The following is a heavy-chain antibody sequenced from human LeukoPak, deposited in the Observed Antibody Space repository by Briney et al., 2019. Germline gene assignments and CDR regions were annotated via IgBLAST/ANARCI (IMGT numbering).Heavy chain of an antibody. CDR3: AKDLGIVVVTDAFDI. J-gene: IGHJ3*02. V-gene: IGHV3-30*18. Sequence: PGRSVRLSCAASGFTFSSYGMHWVRQAPGKGLEWVAVISYDGSNKYYADSVKGRFTISRDNSKNTLYLQMNSLRAEDTAVYYCAKDLGIVVVTDAFDIWGQGTMVTVSS. CDR1: GFTFSSYG. D-gene: IGHD2-21*02. CDR2: ISYDGSNK.